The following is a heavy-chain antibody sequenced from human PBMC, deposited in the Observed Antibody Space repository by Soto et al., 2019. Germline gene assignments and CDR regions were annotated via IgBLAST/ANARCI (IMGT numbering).Heavy chain of an antibody. CDR1: GFTFSSYG. J-gene: IGHJ6*02. V-gene: IGHV3-23*01. D-gene: IGHD5-12*01. CDR2: ISVTGTT. Sequence: EVHLLESGGGLVQPGGSLRLSCATSGFTFSSYGMSWVRQAPGKGLEWVSGISVTGTTYYADSVKGRFTISRDSSKNTLHPQMNSLRAEDTALYYCAKDTGVATTSYYYYYGMDVWGQGTTVTVSS. CDR3: AKDTGVATTSYYYYYGMDV.